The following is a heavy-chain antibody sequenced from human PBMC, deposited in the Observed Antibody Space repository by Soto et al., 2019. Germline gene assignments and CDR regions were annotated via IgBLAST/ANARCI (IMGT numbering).Heavy chain of an antibody. CDR1: GFSFSNSG. Sequence: GGSLRLSCAASGFSFSNSGYLRWVRQAPGRGLEWVSSINIADGNTNYAESARGRFTISRDNSKNTLYLQMNSLTAEDTAVYYCAKATLNCKCMDVWGKGTTVTVSS. D-gene: IGHD1-1*01. CDR3: AKATLNCKCMDV. CDR2: INIADGNT. V-gene: IGHV3-23*01. J-gene: IGHJ6*03.